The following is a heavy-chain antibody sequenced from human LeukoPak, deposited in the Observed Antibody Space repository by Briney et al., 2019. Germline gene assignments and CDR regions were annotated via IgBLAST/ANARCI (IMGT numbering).Heavy chain of an antibody. J-gene: IGHJ5*02. CDR1: GGSVSSGSYR. D-gene: IGHD4-17*01. CDR2: THYSGNT. CDR3: ARVRGDYVNLFDP. Sequence: SETLSLTCTVSGGSVSSGSYRWSWIRQPPGKGLEWIGYTHYSGNTYYNPSLKSRVTISLDTSKKQFSLWLRSVTAADTAVYYCARVRGDYVNLFDPWGQGTLVIVSS. V-gene: IGHV4-61*01.